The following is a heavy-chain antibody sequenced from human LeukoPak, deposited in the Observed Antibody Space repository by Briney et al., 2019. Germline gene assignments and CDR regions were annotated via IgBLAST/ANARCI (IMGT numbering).Heavy chain of an antibody. CDR1: GFTLSSYY. Sequence: GGSLRLSCAATGFTLSSYYMNWVRQAPGKGLEWVSYISSSSTTIYYADSVKGRSTISRDNAQNSLYLQMNSLRAEDTAVYYCARAGAYYLNWFDPWGQGTLVTVSS. V-gene: IGHV3-48*01. CDR2: ISSSSTTI. J-gene: IGHJ5*02. D-gene: IGHD2/OR15-2a*01. CDR3: ARAGAYYLNWFDP.